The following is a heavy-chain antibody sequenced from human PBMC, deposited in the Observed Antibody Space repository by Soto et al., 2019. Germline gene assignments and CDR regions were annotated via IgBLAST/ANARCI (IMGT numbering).Heavy chain of an antibody. Sequence: PGGSLRLSCAASGFTFSSYSMNWVRQAPGKGLEWVSTIYVGGNTFYADSVKDRFTISRDISKNTLDLQMNSLRAEDTAVYYCARDRYSSGWIDGYWGQGTLVTVSS. D-gene: IGHD6-19*01. CDR1: GFTFSSYS. V-gene: IGHV3-66*01. J-gene: IGHJ4*02. CDR2: IYVGGNT. CDR3: ARDRYSSGWIDGY.